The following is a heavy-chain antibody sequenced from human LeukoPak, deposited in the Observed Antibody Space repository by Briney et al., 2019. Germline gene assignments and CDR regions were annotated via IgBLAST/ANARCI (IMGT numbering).Heavy chain of an antibody. Sequence: GGSLRLSCAASGFTFSGYWMNWVRQAPGKGLEWVVNIKQDGSETYYVDSVKGRFTISRDSAKNSLYLQMNSLRAEDTAVYYCAKGAMVAANIFDYWGQGTLVTVSS. CDR3: AKGAMVAANIFDY. D-gene: IGHD2-15*01. J-gene: IGHJ4*02. CDR2: IKQDGSET. CDR1: GFTFSGYW. V-gene: IGHV3-7*01.